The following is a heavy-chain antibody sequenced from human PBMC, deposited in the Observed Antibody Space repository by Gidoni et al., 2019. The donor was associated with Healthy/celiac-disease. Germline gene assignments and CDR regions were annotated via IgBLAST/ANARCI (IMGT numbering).Heavy chain of an antibody. CDR3: AREILSGSYYGY. J-gene: IGHJ4*02. Sequence: QAQLVQSGAEVKKPGASVKVSCKASGYTFTGYYMHWVRPAPGQGLEWMGWINPNSGGTNYAQKFQGWVTMTRDTSISTAYMELSRLRSDDTAVYYCAREILSGSYYGYWGQGTLVTVSS. CDR1: GYTFTGYY. V-gene: IGHV1-2*04. CDR2: INPNSGGT. D-gene: IGHD1-26*01.